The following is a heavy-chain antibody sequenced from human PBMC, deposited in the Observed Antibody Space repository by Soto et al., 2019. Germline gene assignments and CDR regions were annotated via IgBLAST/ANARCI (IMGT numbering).Heavy chain of an antibody. V-gene: IGHV4-34*01. D-gene: IGHD5-12*01. CDR3: ARGHFRVATIDY. CDR2: INHSGST. CDR1: GGSFSGYY. Sequence: SETLSLTCAVYGGSFSGYYWSWIRQPPGKGLEWIGEINHSGSTNYNPSLKSRVTISVDTSKNQFSLKLSSVTAADTAVYYCARGHFRVATIDYGGQETLVTVSS. J-gene: IGHJ4*02.